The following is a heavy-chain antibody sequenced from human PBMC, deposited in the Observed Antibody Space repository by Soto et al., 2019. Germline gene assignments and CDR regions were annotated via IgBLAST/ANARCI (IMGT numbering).Heavy chain of an antibody. V-gene: IGHV1-46*03. D-gene: IGHD6-13*01. CDR3: ARDLADPIAAAGTS. J-gene: IGHJ4*02. Sequence: GASVKVSCKASGGTFSSYTIIWVRQAPGQGLEWMGIIIPSGGSTSYAQKFQGRVTITRDTSTSTVYMELSSLRSEDTAVYYCARDLADPIAAAGTSWGQGTLVTVSS. CDR1: GGTFSSYT. CDR2: IIPSGGST.